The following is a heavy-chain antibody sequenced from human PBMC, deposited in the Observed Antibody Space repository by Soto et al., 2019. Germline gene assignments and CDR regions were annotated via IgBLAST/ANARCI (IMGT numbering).Heavy chain of an antibody. V-gene: IGHV3-30-3*01. Sequence: QVQLVESGGGVVQPGRSLRLSCTASGFIFSNYVMYWVRQAPGKGLEWVAFMSYDGTTKSYADSVKGRFTISRDNSQNTLYLQMNSLRPEDTGVYYCAREVLWSGYFDYWGQGSLVTVSS. CDR1: GFIFSNYV. CDR2: MSYDGTTK. J-gene: IGHJ4*02. D-gene: IGHD3-10*01. CDR3: AREVLWSGYFDY.